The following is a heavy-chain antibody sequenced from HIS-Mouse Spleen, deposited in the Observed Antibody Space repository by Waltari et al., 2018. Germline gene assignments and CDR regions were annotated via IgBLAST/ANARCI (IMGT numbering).Heavy chain of an antibody. Sequence: QLQLQESGPGLVKPSETLSLTCTVSGGSISSSSYYWGWIRQPPGKGLEWIGRIYYSGRTFYNPALERRVTISVDTSKNQFSLKLSSVTAADTAVYYCARSLTYYYDSSGYPGWFDPWGQGTLVTVSS. V-gene: IGHV4-39*07. CDR1: GGSISSSSYY. CDR2: IYYSGRT. CDR3: ARSLTYYYDSSGYPGWFDP. D-gene: IGHD3-22*01. J-gene: IGHJ5*02.